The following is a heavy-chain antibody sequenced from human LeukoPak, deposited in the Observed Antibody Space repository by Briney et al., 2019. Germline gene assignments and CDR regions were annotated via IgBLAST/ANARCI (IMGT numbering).Heavy chain of an antibody. CDR3: ARQGRTWLPTAYYYYMDV. J-gene: IGHJ6*03. Sequence: PSETLSLTCTVSGGSISSSSYYWGWIRQPPGKGLEWIGSIYYSGSTYYNPSLKSRVTISVDTSKNQFSLKLSSVTAADTAVYYCARQGRTWLPTAYYYYMDVWGKGTTVTVSS. CDR2: IYYSGST. D-gene: IGHD6-19*01. CDR1: GGSISSSSYY. V-gene: IGHV4-39*01.